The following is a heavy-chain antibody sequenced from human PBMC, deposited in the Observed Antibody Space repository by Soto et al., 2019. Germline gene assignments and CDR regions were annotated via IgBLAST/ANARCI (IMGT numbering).Heavy chain of an antibody. Sequence: QVQLVQSGAEVKKPGSSVKVSCKASGGTFSSYAISWVRQAPGQGLEWMGGIIPIFGTANYAQKFQGRGTITADESTSTAYMELSSRRSEDTAVYYCARDIKMATTWGDAFDIWGQGTMVTVSS. J-gene: IGHJ3*02. CDR2: IIPIFGTA. CDR1: GGTFSSYA. V-gene: IGHV1-69*01. CDR3: ARDIKMATTWGDAFDI. D-gene: IGHD5-12*01.